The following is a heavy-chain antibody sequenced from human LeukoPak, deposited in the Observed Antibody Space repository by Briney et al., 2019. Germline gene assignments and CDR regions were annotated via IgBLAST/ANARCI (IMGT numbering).Heavy chain of an antibody. CDR2: ISWNSGSI. V-gene: IGHV3-9*01. Sequence: QPGRSLRLSCAASGFIFDDYAMHWVRQAPGKGLEWVPGISWNSGSIGYADSVKGRFTISRDNAKNSLYLQMNSLRAEDTALYYCAKEVYSYGSGGFDYWGQGTLVTVSS. CDR3: AKEVYSYGSGGFDY. J-gene: IGHJ4*02. CDR1: GFIFDDYA. D-gene: IGHD5-18*01.